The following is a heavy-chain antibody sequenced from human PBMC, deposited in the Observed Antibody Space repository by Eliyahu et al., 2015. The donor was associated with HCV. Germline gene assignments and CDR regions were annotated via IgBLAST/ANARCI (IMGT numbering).Heavy chain of an antibody. CDR2: IWFDGSKK. D-gene: IGHD3-10*01. V-gene: IGHV3-33*01. J-gene: IGHJ4*02. Sequence: QVQLVESGGGVVQPGRSLRLSCAASGFTFXHYGMHWVRQAPGKGLEWAAVIWFDGSKKYYADSVRGRFTISRDDSKKMLYLQMNSLRAEDTAVYYCARDADTSGRYSRFDYWGQGTLVTVSS. CDR1: GFTFXHYG. CDR3: ARDADTSGRYSRFDY.